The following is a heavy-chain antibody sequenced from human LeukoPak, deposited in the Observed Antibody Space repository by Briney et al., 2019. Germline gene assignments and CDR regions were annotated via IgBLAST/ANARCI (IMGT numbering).Heavy chain of an antibody. D-gene: IGHD6-6*01. V-gene: IGHV3-23*01. Sequence: GGSLRLSCAASGFTFSSYAMSRVRQAPGKGLEWVSATSGPGGSRDYADSVKGRFTISRDNSKNTLYLQMNSLRAEDTAIYYCAKKVGLVSAPLYYFDLWGQGTLVTVSS. CDR2: TSGPGGSR. J-gene: IGHJ4*02. CDR3: AKKVGLVSAPLYYFDL. CDR1: GFTFSSYA.